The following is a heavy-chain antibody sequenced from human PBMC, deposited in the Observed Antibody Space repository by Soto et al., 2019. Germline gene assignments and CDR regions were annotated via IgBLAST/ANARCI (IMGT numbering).Heavy chain of an antibody. CDR3: ARSDDVDYYYYYMDV. J-gene: IGHJ6*03. V-gene: IGHV1-8*01. CDR1: GYTFTSYD. Sequence: ASVKVSCKASGYTFTSYDINWVRQATGQGLEWMGWMNPNSGNTGYAQKFQGRVTMTRNTSISTAYMELSSLRSEDTAVYYCARSDDVDYYYYYMDVWGKGTTVTVSS. CDR2: MNPNSGNT. D-gene: IGHD2-21*02.